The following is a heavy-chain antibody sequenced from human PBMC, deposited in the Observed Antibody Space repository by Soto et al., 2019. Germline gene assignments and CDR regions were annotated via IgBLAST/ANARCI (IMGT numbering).Heavy chain of an antibody. CDR2: ISSSSSYI. V-gene: IGHV3-21*01. CDR1: GFTFSSYS. CDR3: ARVNGGYSYGLVGMDV. D-gene: IGHD5-18*01. J-gene: IGHJ6*02. Sequence: GGSLRLSCSASGFTFSSYSMNWVRQAPGKGLEWVSSISSSSSYIYYADSVKGRFTISRDNAKNSLYLQMNSLRAEDTAVYYCARVNGGYSYGLVGMDVWGQGTTVTVSS.